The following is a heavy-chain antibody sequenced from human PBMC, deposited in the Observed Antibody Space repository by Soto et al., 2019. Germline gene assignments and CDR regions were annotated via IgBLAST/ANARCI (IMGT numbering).Heavy chain of an antibody. CDR1: GGSINSGGYY. CDR2: IFYRGST. Sequence: QVQLQESGPGLVKPSQTLSLICTVSGGSINSGGYYWNWIRQHPGKGLEWIGYIFYRGSTYYNPFLRSRVTISADTFENQFSLNLRSVTAAATAVYFCARGYRQSGSSSSWVFYYCGQVPLVNVSS. V-gene: IGHV4-31*03. J-gene: IGHJ4*02. D-gene: IGHD6-13*01. CDR3: ARGYRQSGSSSSWVFYY.